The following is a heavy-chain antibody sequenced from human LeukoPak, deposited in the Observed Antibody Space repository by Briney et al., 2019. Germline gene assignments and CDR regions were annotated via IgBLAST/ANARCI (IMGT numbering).Heavy chain of an antibody. V-gene: IGHV3-9*03. J-gene: IGHJ4*02. CDR1: GFTFDDYA. D-gene: IGHD6-19*01. CDR2: ISWNSGSI. Sequence: GGSLRLSCAASGFTFDDYAMHWVRQAPGKGLEWVSGISWNSGSIGYADSVKGRFTISRDNAKNSLYLQMNSLRAEDMALYYCAKDWGSSGSFDYWGLGTLVTVSS. CDR3: AKDWGSSGSFDY.